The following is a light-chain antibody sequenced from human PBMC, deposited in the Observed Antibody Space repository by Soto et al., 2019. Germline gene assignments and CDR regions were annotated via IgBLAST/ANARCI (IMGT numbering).Light chain of an antibody. Sequence: DIQMTQSPSSVSASVGDRVTITCRASQSISSWLAWYQQKPGKAPKLLIYAASSLQSGVPSRFSGSGYGTDFTLTISSLQPEDFATYYCQQANSFPRTFGQGTKLEIK. CDR2: AAS. CDR1: QSISSW. CDR3: QQANSFPRT. V-gene: IGKV1-12*01. J-gene: IGKJ2*01.